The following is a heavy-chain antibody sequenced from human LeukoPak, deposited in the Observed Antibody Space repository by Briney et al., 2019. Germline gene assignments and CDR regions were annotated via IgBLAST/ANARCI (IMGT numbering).Heavy chain of an antibody. J-gene: IGHJ4*02. V-gene: IGHV4-30-4*08. CDR3: AGMVRGVIGY. Sequence: SETLSLXCTVSGGSISSGDYYWSWIRQPPGKGLEWIGYIYYSGSTYYNPSLKSRVTISVDTSKNQFSLKLSSVTAADTAVYYCAGMVRGVIGYWGQGTLVTVSS. D-gene: IGHD3-10*01. CDR1: GGSISSGDYY. CDR2: IYYSGST.